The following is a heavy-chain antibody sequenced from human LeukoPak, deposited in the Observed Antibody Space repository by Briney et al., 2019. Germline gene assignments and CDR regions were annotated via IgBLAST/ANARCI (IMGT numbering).Heavy chain of an antibody. J-gene: IGHJ4*02. CDR1: GGSISSSSYY. CDR2: IYYSGST. Sequence: SETLSLTCTVSGGSISSSSYYRGWIRQTPGKWLEWIGSIYYSGSTYYNPSLKSRVTISVDTSKNQFSLKLSSVTAADTAVYYCARLLAVARGFDYWGQGTLVTVSS. CDR3: ARLLAVARGFDY. D-gene: IGHD6-19*01. V-gene: IGHV4-39*01.